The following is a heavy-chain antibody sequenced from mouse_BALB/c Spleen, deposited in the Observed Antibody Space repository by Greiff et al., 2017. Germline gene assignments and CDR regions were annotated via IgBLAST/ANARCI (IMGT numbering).Heavy chain of an antibody. J-gene: IGHJ3*01. D-gene: IGHD4-1*01. Sequence: VKLMESGPGLVAPSQSLSITCTVSGFSLTSYGVHWVRQPPGKGLEWLGVIWAGGSTNYNSALMSRLSISKDNSKSQVFLKMNSLQTDDTAMYYCAREAGTGPWFAYWGQGTLVTVSA. CDR2: IWAGGST. V-gene: IGHV2-9*02. CDR3: AREAGTGPWFAY. CDR1: GFSLTSYG.